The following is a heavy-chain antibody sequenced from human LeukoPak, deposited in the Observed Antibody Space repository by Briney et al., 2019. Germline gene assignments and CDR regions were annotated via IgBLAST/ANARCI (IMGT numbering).Heavy chain of an antibody. D-gene: IGHD5-18*01. CDR3: AREGKIQLWLRGNSYFDY. Sequence: SETLSLTCTVSGYSISSGYYWGWIRQPPGKGLEWIGSIYHSGSTYYNPSLKSRVTISVDTSKSQFSLKLSSVTAADTAVYYCAREGKIQLWLRGNSYFDYWGQGTLVTVSS. CDR2: IYHSGST. V-gene: IGHV4-38-2*02. CDR1: GYSISSGYY. J-gene: IGHJ4*02.